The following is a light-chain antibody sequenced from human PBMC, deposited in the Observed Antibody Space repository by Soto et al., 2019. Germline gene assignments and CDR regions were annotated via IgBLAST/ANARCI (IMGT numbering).Light chain of an antibody. CDR1: QDTSNY. CDR3: QQYDSLPRT. Sequence: DIQMTQSPSSLSASVGDRVTITCQSSQDTSNYLNWYQQKPGKAPKLLIYDASNLETGVPSRFSGSGSGTDFNLTISSLQPEDIATYYCQQYDSLPRTFGQGTKVEIQ. J-gene: IGKJ1*01. CDR2: DAS. V-gene: IGKV1-33*01.